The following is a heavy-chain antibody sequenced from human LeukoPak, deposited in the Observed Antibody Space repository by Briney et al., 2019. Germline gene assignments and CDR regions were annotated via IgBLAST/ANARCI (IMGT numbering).Heavy chain of an antibody. V-gene: IGHV4-38-2*02. Sequence: SETLSLTCTVSGYSISSGYYWGWIRQPPGKGLEWIGSIYHSGSTYYNPSLKSRVTISVDTSKNQFSLKLSSVTAADTAVYYCARVHMQLDAFDIWGQGTMVTVSS. CDR2: IYHSGST. D-gene: IGHD6-19*01. CDR3: ARVHMQLDAFDI. J-gene: IGHJ3*02. CDR1: GYSISSGYY.